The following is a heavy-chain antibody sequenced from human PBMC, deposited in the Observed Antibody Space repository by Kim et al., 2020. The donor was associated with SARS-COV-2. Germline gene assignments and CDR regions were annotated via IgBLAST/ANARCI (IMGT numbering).Heavy chain of an antibody. J-gene: IGHJ6*02. CDR3: ATGRRRDGYNPSFYYYYGMDV. V-gene: IGHV1-24*01. Sequence: ASVKVSCKVSGYTLTELSMHWVRQAPGKGLEWMGGFDPEDGETIYAQKFQGRVTMTEDTSTDTAYTELSSLRSEDTAVYYCATGRRRDGYNPSFYYYYGMDVWGQGTTVTVSS. CDR1: GYTLTELS. CDR2: FDPEDGET. D-gene: IGHD5-12*01.